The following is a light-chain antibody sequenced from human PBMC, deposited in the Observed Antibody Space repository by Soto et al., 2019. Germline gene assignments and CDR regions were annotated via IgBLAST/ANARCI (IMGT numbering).Light chain of an antibody. CDR2: GAS. V-gene: IGKV3-15*01. Sequence: IVMTQSPATLSVSPVERATLSCRASQSVSSNLAWYQQKPGQAPRLLIDGASTRATGIPARFGGSGSGTEFTLTISSLQYEDFAVYYCQQYNNWPRTFGPGTKVDIK. CDR1: QSVSSN. J-gene: IGKJ3*01. CDR3: QQYNNWPRT.